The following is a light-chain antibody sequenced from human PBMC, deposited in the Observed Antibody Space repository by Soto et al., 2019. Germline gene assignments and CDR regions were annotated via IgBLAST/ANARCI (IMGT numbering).Light chain of an antibody. CDR3: QQYNNWPPLT. CDR1: QSVSSN. Sequence: EIVMTQSPATLSVSPGERATLSCRASQSVSSNLPWYQQKPGQAPRLLIYGASTRATGIPARFSGSGSGTEFTRTISSLQSEDFAVYYCQQYNNWPPLTFGGGTKVEIK. V-gene: IGKV3D-15*01. J-gene: IGKJ4*01. CDR2: GAS.